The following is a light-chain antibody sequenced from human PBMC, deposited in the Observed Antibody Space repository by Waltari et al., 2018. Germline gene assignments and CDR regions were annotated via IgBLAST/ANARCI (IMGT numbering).Light chain of an antibody. CDR3: QQSYSSLYT. Sequence: DIQMTQSPSSLSASVGDRGTITCRESNKISNFLNWYQQKPGKGPKLLIYAASSLKSGVPSRFSDSGSGTDFTLTISSLQPEDFATYFCQQSYSSLYTFGQGTKLEI. CDR1: NKISNF. V-gene: IGKV1-39*01. J-gene: IGKJ2*01. CDR2: AAS.